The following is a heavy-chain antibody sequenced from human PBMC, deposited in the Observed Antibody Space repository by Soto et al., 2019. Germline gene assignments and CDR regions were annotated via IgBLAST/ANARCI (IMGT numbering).Heavy chain of an antibody. V-gene: IGHV1-69*13. Sequence: GASVKVSCKASGGTFSSYAISWVRQAPGQGLEWMGGIIPIFGTANYAQKLQGRVRITADESTSTAYMELSSLRSEDTAVYYCAREIIRVKGYCSSTSCLASRYGMDVWGQGTTVTVSS. D-gene: IGHD2-2*01. CDR3: AREIIRVKGYCSSTSCLASRYGMDV. CDR1: GGTFSSYA. J-gene: IGHJ6*02. CDR2: IIPIFGTA.